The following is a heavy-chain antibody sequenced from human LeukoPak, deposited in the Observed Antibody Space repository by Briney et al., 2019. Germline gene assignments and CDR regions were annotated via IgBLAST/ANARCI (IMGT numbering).Heavy chain of an antibody. V-gene: IGHV3-30*18. J-gene: IGHJ5*02. CDR2: ISYDGSNK. CDR1: GFTFSSYG. D-gene: IGHD3-10*01. CDR3: AKGYGSGSSWFDP. Sequence: GGSLRLSCAASGFTFSSYGMHWVRQAPGKGLEWVAVISYDGSNKYYADSGKGRFTISRDNSKNTLYLQMNSLRAEDTAVYYCAKGYGSGSSWFDPWGQGTLVTVSS.